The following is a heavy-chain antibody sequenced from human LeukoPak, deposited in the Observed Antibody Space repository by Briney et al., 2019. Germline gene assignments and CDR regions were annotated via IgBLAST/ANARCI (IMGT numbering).Heavy chain of an antibody. V-gene: IGHV4-59*01. J-gene: IGHJ5*02. D-gene: IGHD6-6*01. CDR2: IYYSGGT. CDR3: ARGIAARPGWFDP. CDR1: GGSISSYY. Sequence: SETLSLTCTVSGGSISSYYWSWIRQPPGKGLEWIGYIYYSGGTNYNPSLKSRVTISVDTSKNQFSLKLSSVTAADTAVYYCARGIAARPGWFDPWGQGTLVTVSS.